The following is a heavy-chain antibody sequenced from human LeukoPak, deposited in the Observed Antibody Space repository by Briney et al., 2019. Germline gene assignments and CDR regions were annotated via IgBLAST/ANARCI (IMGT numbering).Heavy chain of an antibody. CDR1: GGSISSYY. CDR2: IYYSRTT. CDR3: TRGPLIPATAIDNWFDP. Sequence: SDTLSLTSTVSGGSISSYYWSWIQQPRGKGLEWMGYIYYSRTTNYNPSLKSRVTISVDTSKNQFSLKLNSVTAADTAVYYCTRGPLIPATAIDNWFDPWGQGTLVTVSS. D-gene: IGHD2-21*02. J-gene: IGHJ5*02. V-gene: IGHV4-59*01.